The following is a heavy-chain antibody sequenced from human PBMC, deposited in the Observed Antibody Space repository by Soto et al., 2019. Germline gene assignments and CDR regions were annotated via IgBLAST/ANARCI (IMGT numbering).Heavy chain of an antibody. Sequence: EVQLLESGGGLVQRGGSPRPSCAAPGFPFSSHVMNWVRQAPGKGLEGVSGITGGGRNTFYADSVKGRFTISRDNSKNTLFLQMNSLGAEDTAVYYCAKDSNKYSSSLRGRYFDYWGQGIGVTVSS. D-gene: IGHD4-4*01. CDR2: ITGGGRNT. CDR1: GFPFSSHV. CDR3: AKDSNKYSSSLRGRYFDY. J-gene: IGHJ4*02. V-gene: IGHV3-23*01.